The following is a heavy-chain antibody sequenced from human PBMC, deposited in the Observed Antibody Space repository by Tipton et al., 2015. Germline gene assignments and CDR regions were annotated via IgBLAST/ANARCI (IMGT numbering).Heavy chain of an antibody. CDR3: ARDGYNSNYFDY. Sequence: TLSLTCTVSGGAITSDGFYWSWIRQHPGKGLEWIGYIFYTGSTYYNPSLTSRATLSVDTSKNQISLKLSSVTAADTAVYYCARDGYNSNYFDYWGQGTLVTVSS. D-gene: IGHD5-24*01. CDR2: IFYTGST. J-gene: IGHJ4*02. V-gene: IGHV4-31*03. CDR1: GGAITSDGFY.